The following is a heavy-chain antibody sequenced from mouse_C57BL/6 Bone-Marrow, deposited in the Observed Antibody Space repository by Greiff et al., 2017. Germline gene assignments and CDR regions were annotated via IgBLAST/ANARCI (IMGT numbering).Heavy chain of an antibody. V-gene: IGHV10-1*01. D-gene: IGHD2-4*01. CDR1: GFSFNTYA. CDR2: IRSKRNNYAT. Sequence: EVQGVESGGGLVQPKGSLKLSCAASGFSFNTYAMNWVRQAPGKGLEWVARIRSKRNNYATYYADSVKDRFTISRDDSESMLYLQMNNLKTEDTAMYYCVRHSYDYGFYAMDYWGQGTSVTVSS. CDR3: VRHSYDYGFYAMDY. J-gene: IGHJ4*01.